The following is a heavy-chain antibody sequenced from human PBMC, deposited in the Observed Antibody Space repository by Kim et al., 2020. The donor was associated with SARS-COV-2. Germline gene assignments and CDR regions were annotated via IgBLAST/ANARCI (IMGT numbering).Heavy chain of an antibody. J-gene: IGHJ4*02. D-gene: IGHD6-19*01. V-gene: IGHV4-4*07. CDR3: ARVVAVAPRYFDY. Sequence: NYNPSRESRVPMSVDTAQNQFSLKLRSMTAADTAVYYCARVVAVAPRYFDYWGQGILVTVSS.